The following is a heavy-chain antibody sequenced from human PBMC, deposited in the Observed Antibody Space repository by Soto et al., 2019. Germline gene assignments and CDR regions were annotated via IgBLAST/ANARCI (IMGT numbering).Heavy chain of an antibody. CDR2: ISWNSGSM. CDR3: VKDVRDCSSTSCYGSDFHYYGMDV. D-gene: IGHD2-2*01. CDR1: GFTFRFFA. V-gene: IGHV3-9*01. J-gene: IGHJ6*02. Sequence: EVQLVESGGGLVQPGTSLRLSCAASGFTFRFFAMHWVRQAPGKGLEWVSGISWNSGSMDYADSVKGRFTISRDNPKNSLYLQMNGLTAEVTAFYYCVKDVRDCSSTSCYGSDFHYYGMDVWGQGTTVTVSS.